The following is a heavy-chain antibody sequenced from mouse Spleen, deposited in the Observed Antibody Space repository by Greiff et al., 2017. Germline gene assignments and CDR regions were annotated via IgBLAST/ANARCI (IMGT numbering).Heavy chain of an antibody. CDR3: TRDRGGYSLYYFDY. J-gene: IGHJ2*01. CDR2: ISSGGDYI. CDR1: GFTFSSYA. D-gene: IGHD2-3*01. V-gene: IGHV5-9-1*02. Sequence: EVQRVESGEGLVKPGGSLKLSCAASGFTFSSYAMSWVRQTPEKRLEWVAYISSGGDYIYYADTVKGRFTISRDNARNTLYLQMSSLKSEDTAMYYCTRDRGGYSLYYFDYWGQGTTLTVSS.